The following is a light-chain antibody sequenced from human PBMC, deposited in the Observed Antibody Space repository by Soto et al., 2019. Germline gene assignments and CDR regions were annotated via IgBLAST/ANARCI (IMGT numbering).Light chain of an antibody. J-gene: IGKJ1*01. CDR3: QQLNSYPWT. Sequence: DIQLTQSPSFLSASVGDRVTITCRASQGISSYLAWYQQKPGKAPKLLIYAASTLQSGVPSRFSGSASGTEFTLTVNSLQPEDCATYYRQQLNSYPWTFGKGTKVDSK. V-gene: IGKV1-9*01. CDR1: QGISSY. CDR2: AAS.